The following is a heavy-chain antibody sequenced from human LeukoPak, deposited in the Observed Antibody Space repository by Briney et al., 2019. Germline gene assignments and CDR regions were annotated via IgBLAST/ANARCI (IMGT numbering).Heavy chain of an antibody. J-gene: IGHJ4*02. Sequence: GGSLRLSCAASGFTFSSYSMNWVRQAPGKGLEWVSSISSSSSYIYYADSVKGRFTISRDNSKNTLYLQMNSLRAEDTAVYYCAKAHHGDYFFYFDYWGQGTLVTVSS. V-gene: IGHV3-21*04. CDR3: AKAHHGDYFFYFDY. CDR1: GFTFSSYS. CDR2: ISSSSSYI. D-gene: IGHD4-17*01.